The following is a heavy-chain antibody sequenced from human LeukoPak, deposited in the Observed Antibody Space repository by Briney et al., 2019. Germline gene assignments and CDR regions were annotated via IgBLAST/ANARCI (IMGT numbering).Heavy chain of an antibody. CDR1: GFTFSSYV. D-gene: IGHD1-26*01. CDR3: ATTPYSAYYFLPDY. J-gene: IGHJ4*02. Sequence: PGGSLRLSCAASGFTFSSYVMHWVRQAPNKGLGWVAFISHDGNKKYYADSVKGRFTFSRDNSTNTLYLQMNSLETDDTAVYYCATTPYSAYYFLPDYWGRGTLVTVSS. V-gene: IGHV3-30-3*01. CDR2: ISHDGNKK.